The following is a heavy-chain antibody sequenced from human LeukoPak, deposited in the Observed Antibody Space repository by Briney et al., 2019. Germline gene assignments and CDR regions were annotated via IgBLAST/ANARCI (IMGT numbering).Heavy chain of an antibody. D-gene: IGHD6-19*01. CDR2: IYYSGST. J-gene: IGHJ6*02. Sequence: SQTLSLTCTVSGGSISSGDYYWSWIRQPPGKGLEWIGYIYYSGSTYYNPSLKSRVTISVDTSKNQFSLKLSSVTAADTAVYYCARDHYSSGWSGDYYYGMDVWGQGTTVTVSS. CDR3: ARDHYSSGWSGDYYYGMDV. V-gene: IGHV4-30-4*01. CDR1: GGSISSGDYY.